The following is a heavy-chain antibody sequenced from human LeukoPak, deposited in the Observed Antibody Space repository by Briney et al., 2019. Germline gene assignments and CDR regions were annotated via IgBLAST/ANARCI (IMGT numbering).Heavy chain of an antibody. J-gene: IGHJ4*02. V-gene: IGHV3-23*01. Sequence: GGSLRLSCAASGFTFSIYAMSWVRQAPGKGLEWVSAISGSGGSTYYADSVKGRFTISRDNSKNTLYLQMNSLRAEDTAVYYCAKDGAAYYYDSSGYYYWGQGTLVTVSS. D-gene: IGHD3-22*01. CDR2: ISGSGGST. CDR3: AKDGAAYYYDSSGYYY. CDR1: GFTFSIYA.